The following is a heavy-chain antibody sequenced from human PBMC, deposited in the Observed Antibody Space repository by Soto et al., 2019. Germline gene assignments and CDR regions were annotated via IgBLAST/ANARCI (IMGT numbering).Heavy chain of an antibody. CDR1: GFTFSDYY. CDR3: ARAGYCSSTSCYGSHDAFDI. CDR2: ISSSGSTI. J-gene: IGHJ3*02. Sequence: GGSLRLSCAASGFTFSDYYMSWIRQAPGKGLEWVSYISSSGSTIYYADSVKGRFTISRDNAKNSLYLQMNSLRAEVTAVYYCARAGYCSSTSCYGSHDAFDIWGQGTMVTVSS. V-gene: IGHV3-11*01. D-gene: IGHD2-2*01.